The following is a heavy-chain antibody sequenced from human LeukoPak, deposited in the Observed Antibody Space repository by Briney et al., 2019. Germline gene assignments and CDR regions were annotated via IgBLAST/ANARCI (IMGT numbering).Heavy chain of an antibody. V-gene: IGHV3-53*01. CDR3: ARDRGWFDAFDI. CDR1: GFTVSSNY. Sequence: GGSLRLFCAASGFTVSSNYMSWVRQAPGKGLEWVSVIYSGGSTYYADSVKGRFTISRDNSKNTLYLQMNSLRAEDTAVYYCARDRGWFDAFDIWGQGTMVTVSS. J-gene: IGHJ3*02. CDR2: IYSGGST. D-gene: IGHD2-15*01.